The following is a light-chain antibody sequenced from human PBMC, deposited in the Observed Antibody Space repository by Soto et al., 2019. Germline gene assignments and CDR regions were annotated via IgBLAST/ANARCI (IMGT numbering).Light chain of an antibody. CDR1: SSDIGGCNY. CDR2: DVT. J-gene: IGLJ2*01. V-gene: IGLV2-14*01. CDR3: SSCTSSNTHVV. Sequence: QSALTQPASVSGSPGQSITISCTGTSSDIGGCNYVSWYQQHPGKAPKLIIYDVTNRPSGVSNRFSGSKSANTASLTISGVQTEDEADYYCSSCTSSNTHVVFGGGTKLTVL.